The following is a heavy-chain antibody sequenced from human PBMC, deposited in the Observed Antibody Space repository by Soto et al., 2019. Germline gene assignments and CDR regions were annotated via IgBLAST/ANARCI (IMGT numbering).Heavy chain of an antibody. CDR1: GYSFTSYW. CDR2: IYPGDSDT. D-gene: IGHD5-12*01. Sequence: PGESLKISCKGSGYSFTSYWIGWVRQMPGKGLEWMGIIYPGDSDTRYSPSFQGQVTISADKSISTACLQWSSLKASDTAMYYCARLKRDGYNYSPLYYWGQGTLVTVSS. V-gene: IGHV5-51*01. CDR3: ARLKRDGYNYSPLYY. J-gene: IGHJ4*02.